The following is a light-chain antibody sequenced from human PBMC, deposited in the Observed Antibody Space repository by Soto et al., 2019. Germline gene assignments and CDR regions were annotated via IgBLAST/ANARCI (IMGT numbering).Light chain of an antibody. CDR3: SSYTSKSSLI. CDR2: EVS. Sequence: QSALTQPASVSGSLGQSITISCTGTSSDIGGYNYVSWYQHHPGKAPKLMIYEVSNRPSGDSNRFSGSKSGNTASLTISGLQAEDEADYYCSSYTSKSSLIFGGGTKLTVL. CDR1: SSDIGGYNY. J-gene: IGLJ2*01. V-gene: IGLV2-14*01.